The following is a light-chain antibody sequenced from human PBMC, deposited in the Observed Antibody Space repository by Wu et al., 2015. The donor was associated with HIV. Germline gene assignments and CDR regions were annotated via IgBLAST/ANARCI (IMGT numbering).Light chain of an antibody. Sequence: DIQMTQSPSSLSASVGDRVTITCRASQSISTFLHWYQQRPGAAPKLLIYAASNLQSGVPSRFSGGGSGTDFTLTISSLQPEDFASYYCQQIYNTPKTFGQGTKVEI. CDR2: AAS. CDR3: QQIYNTPKT. CDR1: QSISTF. J-gene: IGKJ1*01. V-gene: IGKV1-39*01.